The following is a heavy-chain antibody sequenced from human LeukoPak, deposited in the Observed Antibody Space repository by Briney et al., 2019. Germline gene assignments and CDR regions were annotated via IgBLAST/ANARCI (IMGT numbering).Heavy chain of an antibody. CDR2: INHSGST. J-gene: IGHJ4*02. Sequence: SETLSLTCAVYGGSFSGYYWSWIRQPPGKGLEWIGEINHSGSTNYNPSLKSRVTISVDTSKNQSSLKLSSVTAADTAVYYCARGWNSSSWYDYWGQGTLVTVSS. D-gene: IGHD6-13*01. V-gene: IGHV4-34*01. CDR3: ARGWNSSSWYDY. CDR1: GGSFSGYY.